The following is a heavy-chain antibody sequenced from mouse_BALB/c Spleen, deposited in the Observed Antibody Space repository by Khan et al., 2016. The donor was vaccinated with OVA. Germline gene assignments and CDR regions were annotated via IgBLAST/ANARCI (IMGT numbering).Heavy chain of an antibody. CDR3: ARGGIYYVSFVH. V-gene: IGHV1S136*01. D-gene: IGHD1-1*01. Sequence: VRLQQSGPEVVKPGASVKMSCKASGYTFTSYVMHWVKQKPGQGLEWIGYIYPFNDATKFNEKFNGKATLTSDKSSRTAYMQLSNLTSEDTAVYCCARGGIYYVSFVHGGQGTLVTVSA. CDR1: GYTFTSYV. J-gene: IGHJ3*01. CDR2: IYPFNDAT.